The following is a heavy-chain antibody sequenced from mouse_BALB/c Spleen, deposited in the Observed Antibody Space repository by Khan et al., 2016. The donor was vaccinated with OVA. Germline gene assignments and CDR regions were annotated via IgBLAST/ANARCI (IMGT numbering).Heavy chain of an antibody. D-gene: IGHD3-3*01. J-gene: IGHJ4*01. CDR3: ARGGRRAMDY. V-gene: IGHV9-3-1*01. CDR2: IYTYTGEP. Sequence: QVQLKQSGPDLKKPGETVKISCKASGYTFTNYGINWVKQAPGKGLTWMGWIYTYTGEPTYADDFKGRFAFSLETSASTAYLQINNLKNEDTATYCCARGGRRAMDYWGQGTSVTVSS. CDR1: GYTFTNYG.